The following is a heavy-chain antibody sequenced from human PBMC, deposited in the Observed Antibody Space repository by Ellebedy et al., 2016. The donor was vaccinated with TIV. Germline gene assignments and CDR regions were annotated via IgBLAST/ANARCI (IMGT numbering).Heavy chain of an antibody. Sequence: GGSLRLSXVVSGFTFSNYWMSWIRQAPGKGPEWVSNIKQDGSEKNYVDSVKGRFTISRDNAKNSLYLEMNSLRVDDTAMYYCARDQPFGSFWGQGTLVTVSS. D-gene: IGHD3-10*01. CDR3: ARDQPFGSF. CDR2: IKQDGSEK. V-gene: IGHV3-7*01. J-gene: IGHJ4*02. CDR1: GFTFSNYW.